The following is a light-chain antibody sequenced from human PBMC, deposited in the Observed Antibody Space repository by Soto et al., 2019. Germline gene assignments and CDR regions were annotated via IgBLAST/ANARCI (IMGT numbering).Light chain of an antibody. V-gene: IGKV4-1*01. J-gene: IGKJ2*01. Sequence: DIAMTQSPDSLAVSLGERATVNCKSSQSVLYSSNNKNYLAWYQQKPGQPPKLLISWASTRESGVPDRFSGSGSGTDFTLTISSLQAEDVAVYYCQQYYSTPLTFGQGTKLKIK. CDR1: QSVLYSSNNKNY. CDR2: WAS. CDR3: QQYYSTPLT.